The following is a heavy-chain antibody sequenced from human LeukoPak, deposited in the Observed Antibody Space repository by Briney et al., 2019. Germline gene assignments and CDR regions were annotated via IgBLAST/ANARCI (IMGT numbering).Heavy chain of an antibody. CDR2: IYPGDSDT. CDR3: ARNVVPAAQGWFDP. V-gene: IGHV5-51*01. Sequence: GESLKISCKGSGYSFSSYWIGWVRQMPGKGLEWMGIIYPGDSDTRYSPSFQGQVTVSADKSISTAYLQWSSLKASDTAMYYCARNVVPAAQGWFDPWGQGTLVTVSS. D-gene: IGHD2-2*01. J-gene: IGHJ5*02. CDR1: GYSFSSYW.